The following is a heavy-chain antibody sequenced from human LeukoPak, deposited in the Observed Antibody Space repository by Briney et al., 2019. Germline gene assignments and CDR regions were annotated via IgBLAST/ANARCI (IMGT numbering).Heavy chain of an antibody. CDR2: INDDGKTT. CDR3: TRDDGYNRFYI. J-gene: IGHJ3*02. CDR1: GFIFKRSW. D-gene: IGHD5-24*01. Sequence: PGGSLRLSCAASGFIFKRSWMTWVRQAPGKGLEWVANINDDGKTTNHVDSVKGRFTISRDNARNLLYLQMNSLRADDTALYYCTRDDGYNRFYIWGQGTMVSISS. V-gene: IGHV3-7*01.